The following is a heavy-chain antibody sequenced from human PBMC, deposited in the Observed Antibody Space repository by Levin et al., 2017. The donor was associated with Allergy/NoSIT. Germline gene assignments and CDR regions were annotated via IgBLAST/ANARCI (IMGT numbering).Heavy chain of an antibody. J-gene: IGHJ5*02. Sequence: PSETLSLTCAVYGGSLGGYYWTWIRQSPGRGLEWIGEIHNSGGTNYNPSLKSRATISLDTSKNQFSLKLRSVTAADTAVYYCARRVRYYDYVWGSYRYNWFDPWGQGTLATVSS. CDR2: IHNSGGT. CDR3: ARRVRYYDYVWGSYRYNWFDP. V-gene: IGHV4-34*01. D-gene: IGHD3-16*02. CDR1: GGSLGGYY.